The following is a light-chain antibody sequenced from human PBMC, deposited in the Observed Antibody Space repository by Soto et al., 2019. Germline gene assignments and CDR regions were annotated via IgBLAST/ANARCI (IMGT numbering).Light chain of an antibody. V-gene: IGLV1-44*01. Sequence: QSVLTQAPSVSGTPGQRVTITCSGSSSNIGRNSVNWYQHLPGTAPKLLTHGNNHRPSGVPDRFSGSKSGTSASLATSGLQPEDEADYCCAAWDDSLNEYVFGDGTKVT. CDR3: AAWDDSLNEYV. CDR1: SSNIGRNS. J-gene: IGLJ1*01. CDR2: GNN.